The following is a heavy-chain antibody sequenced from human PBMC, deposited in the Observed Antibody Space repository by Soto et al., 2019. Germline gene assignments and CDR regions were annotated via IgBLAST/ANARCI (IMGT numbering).Heavy chain of an antibody. CDR1: GYTFTSYA. CDR2: INAGNGNT. Sequence: QVQLVQSGAEVKKPGASVKVSCKASGYTFTSYAMHWVRQAPGQRLEWMGWINAGNGNTKYSQKFQGRVTITRDTSASTAYMELSSLRSEDTAVYYCARTHYCGGDCYRGWYFDLWGRGTLVTVSS. J-gene: IGHJ2*01. V-gene: IGHV1-3*01. D-gene: IGHD2-21*02. CDR3: ARTHYCGGDCYRGWYFDL.